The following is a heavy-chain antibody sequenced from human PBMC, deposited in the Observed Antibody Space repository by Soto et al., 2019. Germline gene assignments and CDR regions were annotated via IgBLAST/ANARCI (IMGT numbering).Heavy chain of an antibody. J-gene: IGHJ6*03. Sequence: QVQLVQSGAEVKKPGASVRVSCKSFDYTFTNYDINWVRQAPGQGLEWMGWMNPNSGGTGYAQQCQGRVTMTRSTSRSTAYIELSSLRSEDTAGYYCARGNYDIVTGGGYMDVWGKGTTVTVSS. V-gene: IGHV1-8*01. CDR3: ARGNYDIVTGGGYMDV. D-gene: IGHD3-9*01. CDR2: MNPNSGGT. CDR1: DYTFTNYD.